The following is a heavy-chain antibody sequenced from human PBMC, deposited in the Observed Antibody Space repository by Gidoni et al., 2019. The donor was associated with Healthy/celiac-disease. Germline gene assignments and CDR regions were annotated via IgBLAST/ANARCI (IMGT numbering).Heavy chain of an antibody. V-gene: IGHV3-21*01. CDR1: GFTFSSYS. CDR3: ARDQYSSSWPPVDY. D-gene: IGHD6-13*01. Sequence: EVQLVDSGGGLVKPGGFLRLSCAASGFTFSSYSMNWVRQAPGKGLEWVSAISSSSSYIYYADSVKGRFTISRDNAKNSLYLQMNSLRAEDTAVYYCARDQYSSSWPPVDYWGQGTLVTVSS. CDR2: ISSSSSYI. J-gene: IGHJ4*02.